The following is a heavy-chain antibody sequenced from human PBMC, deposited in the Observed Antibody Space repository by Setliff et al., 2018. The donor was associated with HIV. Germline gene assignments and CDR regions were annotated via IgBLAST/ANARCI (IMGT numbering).Heavy chain of an antibody. J-gene: IGHJ1*01. V-gene: IGHV4-4*07. CDR1: NASINSYY. D-gene: IGHD2-15*01. Sequence: PSETLSLTCTVSNASINSYYWSWIRQPAGRALEWIGRIYFSGRTNYNPSLKSRIKMSIDTPKNQFSLNLSSVTAADTAIYFCARDPYCSGDGCFRYYQHWGRGTLVTVSS. CDR2: IYFSGRT. CDR3: ARDPYCSGDGCFRYYQH.